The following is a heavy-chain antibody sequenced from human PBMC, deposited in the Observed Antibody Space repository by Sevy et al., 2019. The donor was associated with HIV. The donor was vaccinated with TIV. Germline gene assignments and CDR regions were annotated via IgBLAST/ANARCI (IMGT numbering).Heavy chain of an antibody. CDR1: GFSFNTYT. J-gene: IGHJ4*02. Sequence: GGSLRLSCAASGFSFNTYTFYWVRQAPGEGLEWISSISSSGVYEYYADSVRGRFTISRDNAKNSLSLQMNGLRVEDTAVYYCARDHGGSYFDYWGQGTLVTVSS. CDR3: ARDHGGSYFDY. CDR2: ISSSGVYE. D-gene: IGHD1-26*01. V-gene: IGHV3-21*04.